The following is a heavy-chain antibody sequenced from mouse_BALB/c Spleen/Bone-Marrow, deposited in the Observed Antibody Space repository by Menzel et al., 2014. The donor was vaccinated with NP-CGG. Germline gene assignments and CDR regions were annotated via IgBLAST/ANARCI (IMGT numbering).Heavy chain of an antibody. CDR1: GFDFSRYW. V-gene: IGHV4-1*02. CDR3: ARLSYYGRSAY. Sequence: EVKLMESGGGLVQPGGSLKLSCAASGFDFSRYWMSWVRQAPGKGLEWMGEINPDSSTINYTPSLKDKFIISRDNTKNTLYLQMSKVRSESTALYYCARLSYYGRSAYWGQGALVTVSA. CDR2: INPDSSTI. J-gene: IGHJ3*01. D-gene: IGHD1-1*01.